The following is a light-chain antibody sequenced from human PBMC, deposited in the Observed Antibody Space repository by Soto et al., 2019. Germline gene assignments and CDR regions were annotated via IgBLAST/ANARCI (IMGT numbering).Light chain of an antibody. J-gene: IGKJ1*01. Sequence: DIVMTQSPDSLAVSLGERATINCKSSQSVLYSSNNKKYSAWYQQKPGQPPKLLIYWASTRESGVPDRFSGSGSGTDFTLTISSLQAEDVAVYYCQQYYTTPWTFGQGTKVDI. CDR1: QSVLYSSNNKKY. CDR2: WAS. V-gene: IGKV4-1*01. CDR3: QQYYTTPWT.